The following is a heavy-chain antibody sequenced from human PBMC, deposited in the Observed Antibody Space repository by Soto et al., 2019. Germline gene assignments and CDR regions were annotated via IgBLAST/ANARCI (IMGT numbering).Heavy chain of an antibody. V-gene: IGHV3-11*05. D-gene: IGHD2-2*02. CDR1: GFTFSDFY. J-gene: IGHJ3*02. Sequence: QVQLVESGGGLVKPGGSLRLSCAASGFTFSDFYMSWFRQAPGKGLEWVSYISSSSAYTNYADSVKGRFTISRDNAKNPMYLQINSLRAEDTAVYYCARDIVVIPTARPNDAFDIWGQGTMVTVSS. CDR2: ISSSSAYT. CDR3: ARDIVVIPTARPNDAFDI.